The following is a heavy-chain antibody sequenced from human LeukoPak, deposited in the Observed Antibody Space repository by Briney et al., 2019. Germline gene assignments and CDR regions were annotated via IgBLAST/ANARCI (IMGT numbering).Heavy chain of an antibody. J-gene: IGHJ4*02. CDR3: AHEKVAGAFFDY. CDR1: GFSLSTSAVG. D-gene: IGHD2-15*01. V-gene: IGHV2-5*01. CDR2: IYWNDDK. Sequence: SGPTLVNPTQTLTLTCTFSGFSLSTSAVGVGWIRQPPGKALECLALIYWNDDKRYSPSLKSRLTITKDTSKNQVVLTMTNMDPVDTATYYCAHEKVAGAFFDYWGQGTLVTVSS.